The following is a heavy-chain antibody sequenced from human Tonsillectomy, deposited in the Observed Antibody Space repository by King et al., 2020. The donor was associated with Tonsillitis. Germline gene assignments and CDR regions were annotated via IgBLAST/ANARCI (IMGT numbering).Heavy chain of an antibody. Sequence: QLQESGPGLVKPSETLSLTCAVSGDSISSGYYWGWIRQPPGQGLEWIGSIYHSGSTYYNPSLKSRVTISVDTSKNQFSLKLSSVTAADTAVYYCARRVVVTASTGDAFDIWGQGTMVTVSS. CDR2: IYHSGST. CDR3: ARRVVVTASTGDAFDI. CDR1: GDSISSGYY. J-gene: IGHJ3*02. D-gene: IGHD2-21*02. V-gene: IGHV4-38-2*01.